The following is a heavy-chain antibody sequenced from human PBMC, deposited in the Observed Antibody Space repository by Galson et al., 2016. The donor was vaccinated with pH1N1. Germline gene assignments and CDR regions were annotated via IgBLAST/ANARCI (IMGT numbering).Heavy chain of an antibody. CDR3: ARGDYVGYFVDQ. Sequence: SLRLSCAAAGFNFSDYYMTWIRQAPGKGLERVSYITSGSRYTSYADSVKGRFTVSRDNAKNTLYLQRGSLRAEDTAVYYCARGDYVGYFVDQWGQGTLVAVSS. CDR2: ITSGSRYT. D-gene: IGHD4-23*01. J-gene: IGHJ4*02. CDR1: GFNFSDYY. V-gene: IGHV3-11*06.